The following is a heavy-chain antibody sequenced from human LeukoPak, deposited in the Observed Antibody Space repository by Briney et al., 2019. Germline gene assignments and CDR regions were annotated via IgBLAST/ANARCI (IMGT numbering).Heavy chain of an antibody. CDR2: IIPIFGTE. V-gene: IGHV1-69*05. CDR3: ARVLRFLREGAVDP. Sequence: ASVKVSCKASGGTFSTYDISWVRQAPGQGLEWMGGIIPIFGTEKYAQKFQGRVTMTRNTSISTAYMELSSLRSEDTAVYYCARVLRFLREGAVDPWGQGTLVTVSS. D-gene: IGHD3-3*01. J-gene: IGHJ5*02. CDR1: GGTFSTYD.